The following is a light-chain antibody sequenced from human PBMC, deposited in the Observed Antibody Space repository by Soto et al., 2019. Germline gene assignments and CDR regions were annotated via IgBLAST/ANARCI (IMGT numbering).Light chain of an antibody. J-gene: IGLJ1*01. CDR1: SSDVGGHNY. CDR3: SSYTSITTFYV. Sequence: QPVLTQPASVSGSPGQSITIPCTGTSSDVGGHNYVSRYQHHPGKAPKLMIYDVTNRPSGVSDRFSGSKSGNTASLTISGLQAEDEADYYCSSYTSITTFYVFGTGTKLTVL. CDR2: DVT. V-gene: IGLV2-14*03.